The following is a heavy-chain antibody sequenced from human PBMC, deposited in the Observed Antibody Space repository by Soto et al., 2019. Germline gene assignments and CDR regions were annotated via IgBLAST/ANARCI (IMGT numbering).Heavy chain of an antibody. CDR1: GYTFTSYG. D-gene: IGHD2-15*01. CDR3: ARDVLIYCSGGSCKSFDI. CDR2: ISAYNGNT. J-gene: IGHJ3*02. V-gene: IGHV1-18*01. Sequence: ASVKVSCKASGYTFTSYGISWVRPAPGQGLEWMGWISAYNGNTNYAQKLQGRVTMTTDTSTSTAYMELSSLRSDDTAVYYCARDVLIYCSGGSCKSFDIWGQGTMVTVSS.